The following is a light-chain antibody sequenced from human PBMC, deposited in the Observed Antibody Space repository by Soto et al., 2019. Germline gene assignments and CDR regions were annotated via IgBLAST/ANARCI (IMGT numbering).Light chain of an antibody. CDR1: QSISSW. J-gene: IGKJ1*01. Sequence: DIQITQSPSTLASFVGDRVTITCRAIQSISSWLAWYQQKPGKAPKLLIYKASSLESGVPSRFSGSGSGTEFTLTISSLQPDDFATYYCQQYNTYSPTFGQGTKVDIK. V-gene: IGKV1-5*03. CDR2: KAS. CDR3: QQYNTYSPT.